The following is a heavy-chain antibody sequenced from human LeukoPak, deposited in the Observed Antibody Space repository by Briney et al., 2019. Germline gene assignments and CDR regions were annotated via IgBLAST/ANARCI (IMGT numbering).Heavy chain of an antibody. V-gene: IGHV4-59*01. CDR3: ARDRYYYDSSGYMVLDY. CDR1: GGSISNKY. CDR2: IYYSGNT. Sequence: PSETLSLTCTVSGGSISNKYWSWIRQPPGKGLEWIGYIYYSGNTNYNPSLKSRVTILVDTSKNQVSLKLSSVTAADTAVYYCARDRYYYDSSGYMVLDYWGQGTLVTVSS. J-gene: IGHJ4*02. D-gene: IGHD3-22*01.